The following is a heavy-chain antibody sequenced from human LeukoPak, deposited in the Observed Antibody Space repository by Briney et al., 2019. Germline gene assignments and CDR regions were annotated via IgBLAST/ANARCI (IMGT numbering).Heavy chain of an antibody. V-gene: IGHV1-46*01. Sequence: GASVTVSCKASGYTFTSYYMHWVRQAPGQGLEWMGIINPSGGSTSYAQKFQGRVTMTRDTSTSTVYMELSSLRSEDTAVYYCAREESYGDYVRYYYYYGMDVWGQGTTVTVSS. J-gene: IGHJ6*02. CDR3: AREESYGDYVRYYYYYGMDV. CDR2: INPSGGST. CDR1: GYTFTSYY. D-gene: IGHD4-17*01.